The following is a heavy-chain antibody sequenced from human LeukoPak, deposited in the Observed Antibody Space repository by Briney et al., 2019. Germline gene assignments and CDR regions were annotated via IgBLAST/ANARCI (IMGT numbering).Heavy chain of an antibody. CDR2: ISVYNGNT. J-gene: IGHJ4*02. CDR1: GYTFTSHG. CDR3: GRADQNQRLYFDY. Sequence: ASVKVSCKASGYTFTSHGISWVRHAPGQGLEWMGWISVYNGNTNYAQKLQGRVTMTTDTSTSTAYMELRSLRSDDTAVYYCGRADQNQRLYFDYWGQGTLVTVSS. V-gene: IGHV1-18*01. D-gene: IGHD2-2*01.